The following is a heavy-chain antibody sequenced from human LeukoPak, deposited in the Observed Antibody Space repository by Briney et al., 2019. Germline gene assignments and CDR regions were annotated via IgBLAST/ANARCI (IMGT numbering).Heavy chain of an antibody. CDR2: IYSGGST. D-gene: IGHD3-10*01. V-gene: IGHV3-53*04. CDR1: GFTVSSNY. CDR3: ARGPSHINSGVFDY. J-gene: IGHJ4*02. Sequence: GGSLRLSCAASGFTVSSNYMSWVRQAPGKGLEWVSVIYSGGSTYYADSVKGRFTISRHNSKNTLYLQMNSLRAEDTAVYYCARGPSHINSGVFDYWGQGTLVTVSS.